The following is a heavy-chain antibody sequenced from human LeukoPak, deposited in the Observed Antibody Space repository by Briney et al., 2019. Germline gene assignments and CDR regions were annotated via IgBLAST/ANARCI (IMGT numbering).Heavy chain of an antibody. Sequence: SETLSLTCTVSGGSISSSSYYWGWIRQPPGKGLEWIGEINHSGSTNYNPSLKSRVTISVDTSKNQFSLKLSSVTAADTAVYYCARDRMRTYYYDSSGPNDYWGQGTLVTVSS. CDR1: GGSISSSSYY. D-gene: IGHD3-22*01. CDR3: ARDRMRTYYYDSSGPNDY. V-gene: IGHV4-39*07. CDR2: INHSGST. J-gene: IGHJ4*02.